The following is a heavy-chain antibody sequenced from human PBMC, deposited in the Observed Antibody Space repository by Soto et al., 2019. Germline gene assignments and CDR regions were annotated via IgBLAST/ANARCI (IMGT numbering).Heavy chain of an antibody. D-gene: IGHD1-1*01. Sequence: LRLSCAASGLIFSDVWMTWVRQAPGKGLEWVGRIKTKPDDGTIDYAAPVRGRFTISRDDSKNTLYLQMTSLTPDDTGVYYCTTSNLGVDFWGPGTLVTVSS. V-gene: IGHV3-15*01. CDR2: IKTKPDDGTI. CDR1: GLIFSDVW. CDR3: TTSNLGVDF. J-gene: IGHJ4*02.